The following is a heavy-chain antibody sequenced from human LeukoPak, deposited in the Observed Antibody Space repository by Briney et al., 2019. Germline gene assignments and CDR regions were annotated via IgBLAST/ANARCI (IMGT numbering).Heavy chain of an antibody. D-gene: IGHD6-19*01. V-gene: IGHV4-39*07. CDR2: NGRT. CDR3: VRDPKSAVAADWFDP. Sequence: SETLSLTCTVSGDSISSSTYYWGWIRQPPGKGLEWIGSNGRTYYSPSLKSRVTISIDTSNQFSLRLDSMTAADTAVYYCVRDPKSAVAADWFDPWGQGTLVTVSS. CDR1: GDSISSSTYY. J-gene: IGHJ5*02.